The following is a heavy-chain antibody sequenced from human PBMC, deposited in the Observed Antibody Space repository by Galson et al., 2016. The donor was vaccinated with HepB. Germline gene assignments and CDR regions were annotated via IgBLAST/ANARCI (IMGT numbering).Heavy chain of an antibody. CDR1: GGSVVGSY. J-gene: IGHJ5*02. CDR2: IAAGGSN. CDR3: ARGRAGFQVPLAP. Sequence: SETLSLTCTVDGGSVVGSYWTWIRQSPGKRLEWIGEIAAGGSNTYNPSVKGRVPLSLDRSTTSISLKLTPVTAADTGLYFCARGRAGFQVPLAPWGLGPLVTVTS. V-gene: IGHV4-34*01.